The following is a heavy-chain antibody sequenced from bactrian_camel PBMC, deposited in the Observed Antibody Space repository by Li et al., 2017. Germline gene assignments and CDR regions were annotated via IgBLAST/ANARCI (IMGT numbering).Heavy chain of an antibody. J-gene: IGHJ4*01. D-gene: IGHD7*01. Sequence: HVQLVESGGGTVQVGGSLKLSCSAPGYVFSRRGMGWYRQSPGKQREWVSSLQPSGTTTYADSVKGRFAISRHNGENAVRLRMSDLSPRDTAVYFCAVDRPIRLVAPIVTFRKIQNCGDTDDLYWGQGTQVT. CDR2: LQPSGTT. CDR3: AVDRPIRLVAPIVTFRKIQNCGDTDDLY. V-gene: IGHV3S53*01. CDR1: GYVFSRRG.